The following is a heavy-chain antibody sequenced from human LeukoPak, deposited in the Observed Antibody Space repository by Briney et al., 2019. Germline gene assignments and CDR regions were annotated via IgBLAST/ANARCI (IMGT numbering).Heavy chain of an antibody. Sequence: PGGSLRRSCSVSGFTFSHYGMGWGPQAPGTGLGGVGSLTDSADATYYGDAVKGRLTISRDNSNSTLYLRIRGVRDEDTAVYYCARGYSHHSGGWVDPWGPGTLVTVSS. D-gene: IGHD5-12*01. J-gene: IGHJ5*02. CDR3: ARGYSHHSGGWVDP. V-gene: IGHV3-23*01. CDR1: GFTFSHYG. CDR2: LTDSADAT.